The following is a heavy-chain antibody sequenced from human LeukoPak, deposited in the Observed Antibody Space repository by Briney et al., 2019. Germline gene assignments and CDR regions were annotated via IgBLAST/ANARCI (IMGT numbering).Heavy chain of an antibody. V-gene: IGHV3-23*01. CDR1: GFTFSNYA. Sequence: GASLRLSCAASGFTFSNYAMSWVRQAPGKGLEGASLIIGSGGNTYYADSVKGRFTISRDNSKNTVFLQMNSLRAEDTAVYYCAKWGDYDVLTGYYVSDYWGQRTLVTVSS. J-gene: IGHJ4*02. CDR3: AKWGDYDVLTGYYVSDY. D-gene: IGHD3-9*01. CDR2: IIGSGGNT.